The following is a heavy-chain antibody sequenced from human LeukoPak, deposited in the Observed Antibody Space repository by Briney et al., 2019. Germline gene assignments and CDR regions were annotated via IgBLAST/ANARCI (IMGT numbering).Heavy chain of an antibody. J-gene: IGHJ4*02. Sequence: GGSLRLSCAASGFTFSSYSMNWVRQAPGKGLEWVSSISGSSSYIYYADSVKGRFTISRDNSKNTLYLQMNSLRAEDTAVYYCAKGRSGSYSPTWDYWGQGTLVTVSS. V-gene: IGHV3-21*04. CDR3: AKGRSGSYSPTWDY. CDR2: ISGSSSYI. CDR1: GFTFSSYS. D-gene: IGHD1-26*01.